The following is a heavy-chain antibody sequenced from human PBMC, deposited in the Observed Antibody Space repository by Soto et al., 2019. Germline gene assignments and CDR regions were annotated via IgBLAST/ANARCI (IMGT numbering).Heavy chain of an antibody. V-gene: IGHV4-4*02. J-gene: IGHJ6*02. Sequence: QVQLQESGPGLVKPSGTLSLTCVVSGGSITSSHWWSWVRQTPGKGLEWIGEIFHIGHTNYNPSLKGRVNISLDQSKNQFSLKMTSMTAADTAVFYCARREYGMDVWGQGTTVTVSS. CDR2: IFHIGHT. CDR3: ARREYGMDV. CDR1: GGSITSSHW.